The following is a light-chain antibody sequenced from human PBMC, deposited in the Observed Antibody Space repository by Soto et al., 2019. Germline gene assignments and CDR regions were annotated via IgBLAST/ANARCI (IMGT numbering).Light chain of an antibody. CDR1: QGISNY. CDR2: AAS. Sequence: DIQMTQSPSSLSASVGDRVTITCRASQGISNYLAWYQQKPGKVPKLLIYAASTLQSGFPSRFSGSGFGTDFTLTISCLQTEHVGTYYCQKYNSSPRLTFVGGTKVEIK. CDR3: QKYNSSPRLT. V-gene: IGKV1-27*01. J-gene: IGKJ4*01.